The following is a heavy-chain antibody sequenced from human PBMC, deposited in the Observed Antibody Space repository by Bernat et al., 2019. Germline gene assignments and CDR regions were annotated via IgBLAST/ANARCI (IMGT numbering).Heavy chain of an antibody. CDR1: GFTFSSYS. J-gene: IGHJ4*02. V-gene: IGHV3-21*01. Sequence: EVQLVESGGGLVKPGGSLRLSCAASGFTFSSYSMNWVRQAPGKGLEWVSSISSRSYIYYADSVKGRFTISRDNAKNSLYLQMNSLRAEDTAVYYCASNPTTISLTDYWGQGTLVTVSS. CDR2: ISSRSYI. CDR3: ASNPTTISLTDY. D-gene: IGHD4-17*01.